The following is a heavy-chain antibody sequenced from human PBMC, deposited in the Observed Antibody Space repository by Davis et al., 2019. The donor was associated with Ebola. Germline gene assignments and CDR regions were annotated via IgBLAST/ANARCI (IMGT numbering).Heavy chain of an antibody. D-gene: IGHD6-19*01. J-gene: IGHJ5*02. CDR1: GYTFTSYG. Sequence: ASVKVSCKASGYTFTSYGISWVRQAPGQGLEWMGWISAYNGNTNYAQKLQGRVTMTTDTSTSTAYMELRSLRSDDTAVYYCARAVAGTGENWFDPWGQGTLVTVSS. CDR2: ISAYNGNT. V-gene: IGHV1-18*01. CDR3: ARAVAGTGENWFDP.